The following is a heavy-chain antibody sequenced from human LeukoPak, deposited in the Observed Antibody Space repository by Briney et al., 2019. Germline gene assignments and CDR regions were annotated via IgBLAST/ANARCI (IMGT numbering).Heavy chain of an antibody. CDR1: GGILSSYD. CDR3: ASLLGWDVTTVTTHTNWFDP. D-gene: IGHD4-17*01. V-gene: IGHV1-69*13. CDR2: IIPIVGTA. Sequence: GASVKVSCKASGGILSSYDISWVRQAPGQGLEWMGGIIPIVGTANYAQRFQGRVTITADESTSTAYMELSSLRSEDTAVYYCASLLGWDVTTVTTHTNWFDPWGQGTLVTVSS. J-gene: IGHJ5*02.